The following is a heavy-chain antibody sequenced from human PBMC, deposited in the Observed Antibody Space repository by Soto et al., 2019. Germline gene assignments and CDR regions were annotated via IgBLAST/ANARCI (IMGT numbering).Heavy chain of an antibody. V-gene: IGHV4-59*01. Sequence: SETLSLTCTVSGGSISSYYWSWIRQPPGKGLEWIGYIYYSGSTNYNPSLKSRVTISVDTSKNQFSLKLSSVTAADTAVYYCARARQIFGVVITAPGGVPYYYMDVWGKGTTVTVSS. D-gene: IGHD3-3*01. J-gene: IGHJ6*03. CDR1: GGSISSYY. CDR2: IYYSGST. CDR3: ARARQIFGVVITAPGGVPYYYMDV.